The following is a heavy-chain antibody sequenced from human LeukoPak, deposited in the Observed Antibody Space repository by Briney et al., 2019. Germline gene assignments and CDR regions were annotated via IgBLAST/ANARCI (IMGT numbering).Heavy chain of an antibody. V-gene: IGHV4-59*01. Sequence: PSETLSLTCTVSGGSISTYYWSWIRQPPGKGLEWIGYIYNSGSTNYNPSLKSRVTISVDTSKNQFSLKLTSLTAADTAVYYCAKGGKGFPLGLRFDSWGQGTLVSVSS. CDR1: GGSISTYY. CDR3: AKGGKGFPLGLRFDS. D-gene: IGHD2-21*01. CDR2: IYNSGST. J-gene: IGHJ4*02.